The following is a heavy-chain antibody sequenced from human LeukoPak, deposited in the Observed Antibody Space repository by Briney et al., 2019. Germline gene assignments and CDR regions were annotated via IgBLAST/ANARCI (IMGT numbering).Heavy chain of an antibody. V-gene: IGHV3-23*01. J-gene: IGHJ4*02. CDR3: AKLREWELPDLFDY. CDR2: ISGSGGSR. Sequence: PGGSLRLSCAASGFSFSVYWMHWVRQAPGKGLEWVSGISGSGGSRFYTDSVKGRFTISRDNSKNTLYLQMNSLRAEDTAVYYCAKLREWELPDLFDYWGQGTLVTVSS. CDR1: GFSFSVYW. D-gene: IGHD1-26*01.